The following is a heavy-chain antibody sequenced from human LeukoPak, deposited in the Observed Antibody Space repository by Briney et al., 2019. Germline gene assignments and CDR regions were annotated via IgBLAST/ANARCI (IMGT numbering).Heavy chain of an antibody. Sequence: ASVKVSCKASGYTFTSYDINWVRQATGQGLEWMGWMNPNSGNTGYAQKFQGRVTITRNTSISTAYMELSSLRSEDTAVYYCARGVPRGIAAAGNWFDPWGQGTLVTVSS. CDR3: ARGVPRGIAAAGNWFDP. CDR2: MNPNSGNT. D-gene: IGHD6-13*01. J-gene: IGHJ5*02. CDR1: GYTFTSYD. V-gene: IGHV1-8*03.